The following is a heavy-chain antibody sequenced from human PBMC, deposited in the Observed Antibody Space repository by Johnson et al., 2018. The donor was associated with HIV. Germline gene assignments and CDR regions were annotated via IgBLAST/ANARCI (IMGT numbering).Heavy chain of an antibody. CDR1: GFTFSDYY. V-gene: IGHV3-66*01. Sequence: VQLVESGGGLVQPGRSLRLSCAASGFTFSDYYMSWVRQAPGKGLEWVSVIYSGGSTYYADSVKGRFTISRDNSKNTLYLQMNSLRAEDTAVYYCATGSSGIGAFDIWGQGTMVTVSS. J-gene: IGHJ3*02. CDR2: IYSGGST. CDR3: ATGSSGIGAFDI. D-gene: IGHD1-26*01.